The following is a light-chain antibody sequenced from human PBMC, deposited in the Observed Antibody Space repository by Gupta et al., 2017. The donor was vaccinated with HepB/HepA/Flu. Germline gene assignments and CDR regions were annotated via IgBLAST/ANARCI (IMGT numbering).Light chain of an antibody. CDR3: QQSYRNHPLT. Sequence: DIQMTQSPSSLSASVGDRVTITCRASQSISSYLNWYKQKPGKAPKLLIYAASSWQSGVPSRFSGSGYGTDFTLTISSRQPEDFATYYCQQSYRNHPLTFGGGTKVEIK. CDR1: QSISSY. CDR2: AAS. J-gene: IGKJ4*01. V-gene: IGKV1-39*01.